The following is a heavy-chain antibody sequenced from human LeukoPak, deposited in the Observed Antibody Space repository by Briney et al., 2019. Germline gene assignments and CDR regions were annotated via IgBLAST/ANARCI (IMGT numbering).Heavy chain of an antibody. Sequence: PGGSLRLSCAASGFTFSSYSMNWVRQVPGKGLEWVSTISGGGDTTYYADSVKGRFTISRDNSKNTLYLQMNSLRAEDTAIYYCAKAYDYGRGYFDYWGQGTLVTVSS. V-gene: IGHV3-23*01. D-gene: IGHD3-10*01. J-gene: IGHJ4*02. CDR1: GFTFSSYS. CDR2: ISGGGDTT. CDR3: AKAYDYGRGYFDY.